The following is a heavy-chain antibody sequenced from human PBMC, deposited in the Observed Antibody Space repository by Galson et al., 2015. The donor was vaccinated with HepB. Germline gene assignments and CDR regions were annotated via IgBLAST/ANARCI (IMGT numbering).Heavy chain of an antibody. CDR1: GFTFSDYY. J-gene: IGHJ4*02. D-gene: IGHD3-3*02. CDR2: VRRKARRYTT. CDR3: SRTLPGIDLDY. Sequence: SLRLSCAASGFTFSDYYMEWVRQAPGKGLEWVGRVRRKARRYTTDYVASVEGRFTISRDDSKNSLYLQMDSLKTEDTAVYYCSRTLPGIDLDYWGQGTLVTVSS. V-gene: IGHV3-72*01.